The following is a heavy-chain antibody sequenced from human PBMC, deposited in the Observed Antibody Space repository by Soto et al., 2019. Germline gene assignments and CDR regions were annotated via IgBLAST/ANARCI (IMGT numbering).Heavy chain of an antibody. CDR2: ISGSGGST. J-gene: IGHJ6*02. V-gene: IGHV3-23*01. CDR1: GFTFSSYA. Sequence: PGGSLRLSCAASGFTFSSYAMSWVRQAPGKGLEWVSAISGSGGSTYYADSVKGRFTISRDNSKNTLYLQMNSLRAEDTAVYYCAKAPEYSYPDPIYYYYREVHWGQGPRVTV. CDR3: AKAPEYSYPDPIYYYYREVH. D-gene: IGHD5-18*01.